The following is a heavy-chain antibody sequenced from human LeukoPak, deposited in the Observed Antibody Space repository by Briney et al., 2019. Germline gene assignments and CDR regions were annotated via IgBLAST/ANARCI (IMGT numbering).Heavy chain of an antibody. J-gene: IGHJ2*01. CDR1: GFTFSNYG. CDR2: ISYDGSNK. V-gene: IGHV3-30*18. D-gene: IGHD1-26*01. Sequence: GGSLRLSCAASGFTFSNYGMHWVRQAPGKGLEWVAVISYDGSNKYYADSVKGRFTISRDSSKNTLFLHMNTLRAEDTAIYYCAKDRTVGASYWYFDLWGRGTLVTVSS. CDR3: AKDRTVGASYWYFDL.